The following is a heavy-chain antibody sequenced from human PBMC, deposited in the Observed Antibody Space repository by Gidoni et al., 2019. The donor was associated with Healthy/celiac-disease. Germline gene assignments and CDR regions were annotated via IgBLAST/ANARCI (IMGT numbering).Heavy chain of an antibody. Sequence: EVQLVQSGAEVKKPGESLKISCKGSGYSFPGYWIGWVRQMPGKGLEWMGIIYPGDSDTRYSPSFQGQVTISADKSISTAYLQWSSLKASDTAMYYCARPRGMVRGDDDLDYWGQGTLVTVSS. CDR2: IYPGDSDT. V-gene: IGHV5-51*01. CDR1: GYSFPGYW. CDR3: ARPRGMVRGDDDLDY. J-gene: IGHJ4*02. D-gene: IGHD3-10*01.